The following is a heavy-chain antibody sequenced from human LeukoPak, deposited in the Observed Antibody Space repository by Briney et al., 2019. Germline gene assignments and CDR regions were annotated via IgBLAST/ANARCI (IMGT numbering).Heavy chain of an antibody. V-gene: IGHV3-53*04. D-gene: IGHD6-13*01. CDR1: GFTVSSNY. CDR2: IYSGGNT. Sequence: GGSPRLSCAASGFTVSSNYMSWVRQAPGKGLEWVSVIYSGGNTYYADSVKGRFTISRHNSKNTLYLQMSSLRPEDTAVYYCDAGTYSSSWFDYWGQGTLVTVSS. CDR3: DAGTYSSSWFDY. J-gene: IGHJ4*02.